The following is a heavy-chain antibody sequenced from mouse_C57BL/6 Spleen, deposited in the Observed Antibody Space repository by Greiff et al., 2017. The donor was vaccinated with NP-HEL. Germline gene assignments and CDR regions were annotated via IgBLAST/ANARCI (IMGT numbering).Heavy chain of an antibody. CDR1: GFTFSDYG. D-gene: IGHD4-1*01. CDR2: ISSGSSTI. Sequence: EVKLMESGGGLVKPGGSLKLSCAASGFTFSDYGMHWVRQAPEKGLEWVAYISSGSSTIYYADTVKGRFTISRDNAKNTLFLQMTSLRSEDTAMYYCARAWGYFDVWGTGTTVTVSS. V-gene: IGHV5-17*01. CDR3: ARAWGYFDV. J-gene: IGHJ1*03.